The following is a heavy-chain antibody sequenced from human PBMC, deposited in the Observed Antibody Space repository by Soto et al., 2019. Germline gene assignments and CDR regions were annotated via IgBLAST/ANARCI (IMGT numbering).Heavy chain of an antibody. D-gene: IGHD6-13*01. CDR2: IYYSGST. V-gene: IGHV4-61*01. J-gene: IGHJ4*02. CDR3: ARLGYRYSSSRYYFDY. CDR1: GGSVSSGSYY. Sequence: SETLSLTCTVSGGSVSSGSYYWSWIRQPPGKGLEWIGYIYYSGSTNYNPSLKSRVTISVDTSKNQFSLKLSSVTAADTALYYCARLGYRYSSSRYYFDYWGQGTLVTVSS.